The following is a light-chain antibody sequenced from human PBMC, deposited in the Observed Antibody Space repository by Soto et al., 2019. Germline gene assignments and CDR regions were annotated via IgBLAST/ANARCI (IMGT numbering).Light chain of an antibody. J-gene: IGKJ4*01. V-gene: IGKV3-11*01. CDR1: QSVSSSY. CDR2: DAS. CDR3: QQRVSWPPLT. Sequence: EIVLTQSPGTLSLSPGERATLSCRASQSVSSSYLAWYQQKPGQAPRLLIYDASNRATGIPARFSGSGSGTDFSLTISSLEPEDFAIYYCQQRVSWPPLTFGGGTKVDIK.